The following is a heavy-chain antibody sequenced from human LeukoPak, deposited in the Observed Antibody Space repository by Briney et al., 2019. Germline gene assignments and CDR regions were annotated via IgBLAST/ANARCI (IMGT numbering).Heavy chain of an antibody. V-gene: IGHV4-4*09. CDR2: IYSRGIT. CDR1: GDSISSYY. CDR3: ARRGNQFDY. D-gene: IGHD1-14*01. J-gene: IGHJ4*02. Sequence: TSETLSLTCTVSGDSISSYYWSWIRQPPGKGLEWIGYIYSRGITNYNPSLKSRVTISTDTSKTQLSLQLTSVTAADTAVYYCARRGNQFDYWGQGTLVTVSS.